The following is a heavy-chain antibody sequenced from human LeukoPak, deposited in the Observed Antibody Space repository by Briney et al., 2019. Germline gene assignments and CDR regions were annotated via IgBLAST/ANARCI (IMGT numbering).Heavy chain of an antibody. CDR3: ARTPYVGITRFDY. CDR2: IYYSGSA. CDR1: GGSISSHY. V-gene: IGHV4-59*11. D-gene: IGHD4-23*01. J-gene: IGHJ4*02. Sequence: PSETLSPTCTVSGGSISSHYWSWIRQPPGKGLEWIGYIYYSGSANYNPSLKSRVTISVDTSKNQFSLKLSSVTAADTAVYYCARTPYVGITRFDYWGQGTLVTVSS.